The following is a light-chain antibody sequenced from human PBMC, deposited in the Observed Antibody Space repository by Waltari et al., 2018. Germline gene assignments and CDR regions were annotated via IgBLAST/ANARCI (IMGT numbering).Light chain of an antibody. V-gene: IGKV3-15*01. J-gene: IGKJ4*01. Sequence: EVVMTQSPATLSVSPGERVTLSCKASQSIDNNLAWYQQKPGQAPRLLIYAASTRATGGPGRFSGSGSGTDFTLTISSLQSEDCAVFYCQQYNRWPPLTFGGGTKVEIK. CDR3: QQYNRWPPLT. CDR1: QSIDNN. CDR2: AAS.